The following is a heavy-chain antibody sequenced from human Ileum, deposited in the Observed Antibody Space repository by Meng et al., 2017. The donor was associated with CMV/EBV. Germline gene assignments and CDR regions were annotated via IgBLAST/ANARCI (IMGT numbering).Heavy chain of an antibody. D-gene: IGHD1/OR15-1a*01. V-gene: IGHV4-4*07. CDR1: CGSISGYY. J-gene: IGHJ5*02. Sequence: GQCQESRPVVVKRSETLSLTCPLYCGSISGYYWSWLRQSAGKGLEWIGRVHTSGSNDYNTSLKSRVTMSGDVSKNQFSLKLTSVTAADTAVYYCVKDRSNTWNKDWFDHWGQGTLVTVSS. CDR2: VHTSGSN. CDR3: VKDRSNTWNKDWFDH.